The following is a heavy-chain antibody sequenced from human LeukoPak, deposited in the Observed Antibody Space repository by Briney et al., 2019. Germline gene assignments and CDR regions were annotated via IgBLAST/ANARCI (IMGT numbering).Heavy chain of an antibody. J-gene: IGHJ5*02. Sequence: ASVKVSCKASGYTFTGYYMHWVRQAPGQGLEWMGRINPNSGGTSYAQKFQGRVTMTRDTSISTAYMELSRLRSDDTAVYYCARDFTTYCTNGVCSDRNWFDPWGQGTLVTVSS. CDR3: ARDFTTYCTNGVCSDRNWFDP. CDR1: GYTFTGYY. CDR2: INPNSGGT. D-gene: IGHD2-8*01. V-gene: IGHV1-2*06.